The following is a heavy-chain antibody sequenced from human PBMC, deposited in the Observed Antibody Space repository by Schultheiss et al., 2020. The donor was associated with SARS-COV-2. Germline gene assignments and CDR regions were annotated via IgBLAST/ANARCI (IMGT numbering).Heavy chain of an antibody. J-gene: IGHJ6*02. CDR3: ARDQDGRVRLTIFGVVKIYGMDV. CDR1: GFTFSSYS. Sequence: GGSLRLSCAASGFTFSSYSMNWVRQAPGKGLEWVSSISSSSSYIYYADSVKGRFTISRDNAKNSLYLQMNSLRAEDTAVYYCARDQDGRVRLTIFGVVKIYGMDVWGQGTTVTV. CDR2: ISSSSSYI. D-gene: IGHD3-3*01. V-gene: IGHV3-21*01.